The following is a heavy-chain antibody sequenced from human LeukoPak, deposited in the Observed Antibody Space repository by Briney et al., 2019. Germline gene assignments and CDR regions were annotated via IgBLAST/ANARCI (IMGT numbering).Heavy chain of an antibody. CDR2: ISGSGGST. CDR3: AKDRDDYVWGSYLGAFDI. J-gene: IGHJ3*02. Sequence: GGTLRLSCAASGFTFSSYGMSWVRQAPGKGLEWVSAISGSGGSTYYADSVKGRFTISRDNSKNTLYLQMNSLRAEDTAVYYCAKDRDDYVWGSYLGAFDIWGQGTMVTVSS. D-gene: IGHD3-16*01. V-gene: IGHV3-23*01. CDR1: GFTFSSYG.